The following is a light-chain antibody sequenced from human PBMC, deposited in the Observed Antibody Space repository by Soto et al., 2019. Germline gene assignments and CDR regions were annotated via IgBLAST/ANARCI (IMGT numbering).Light chain of an antibody. CDR3: QQYGSSPFT. J-gene: IGKJ3*01. Sequence: EIGLTQSPGTLSLSPGERSPLSCLAIQSVCSIYLACYQQKPGQAPRLLIYGASSMATGIPDRFSCRGSGTDFTLTISILEPADFAVYYCQQYGSSPFTFGPGTKVDIK. CDR1: QSVCSIY. CDR2: GAS. V-gene: IGKV3-20*01.